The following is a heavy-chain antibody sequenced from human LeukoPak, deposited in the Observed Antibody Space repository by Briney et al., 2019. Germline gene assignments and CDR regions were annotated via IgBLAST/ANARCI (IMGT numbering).Heavy chain of an antibody. Sequence: GGSLRLSCAVSGISLSNYGMSWVRQAPGKGLEWVAGISGSGGGTNYADSVKGRFTIPRGNPKNTLYLQMNRLRAEDTAVYFCAKRGVVIRVILVGFHKEAYYFDSWGQGALVTVSS. J-gene: IGHJ4*02. D-gene: IGHD3-22*01. CDR3: AKRGVVIRVILVGFHKEAYYFDS. V-gene: IGHV3-23*01. CDR2: ISGSGGGT. CDR1: GISLSNYG.